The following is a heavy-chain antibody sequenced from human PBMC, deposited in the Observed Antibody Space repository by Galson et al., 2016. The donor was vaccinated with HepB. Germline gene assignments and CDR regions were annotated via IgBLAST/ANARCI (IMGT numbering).Heavy chain of an antibody. CDR1: GFTFSSYP. Sequence: SLRLSCAASGFTFSSYPLHWVRQAPGKGLEWVALISYDVSSKYYADSVKGRFTISRDNSKNTLYLQMNSLRAEETAVYYCARGTYSYGYYWGQGTLVTVSS. CDR2: ISYDVSSK. CDR3: ARGTYSYGYY. D-gene: IGHD5-18*01. V-gene: IGHV3-30*04. J-gene: IGHJ4*02.